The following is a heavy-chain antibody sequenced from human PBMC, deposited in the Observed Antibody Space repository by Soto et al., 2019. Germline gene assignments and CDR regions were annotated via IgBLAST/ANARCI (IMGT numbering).Heavy chain of an antibody. Sequence: SETLSLTCTVSGGSISSCGYYWSLIRQHPGKGLEWIGYIYYSGSTYYNPSLKSRVTISVDTSKNQFSLKLSSVTAADTAVYYCARGELRFWFDPWGQGTLVTVSS. J-gene: IGHJ5*02. CDR2: IYYSGST. V-gene: IGHV4-31*03. CDR1: GGSISSCGYY. D-gene: IGHD1-26*01. CDR3: ARGELRFWFDP.